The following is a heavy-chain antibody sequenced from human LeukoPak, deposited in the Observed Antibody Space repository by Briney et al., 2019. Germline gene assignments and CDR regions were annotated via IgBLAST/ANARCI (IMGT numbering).Heavy chain of an antibody. CDR2: IIPILGIA. J-gene: IGHJ4*02. D-gene: IGHD6-13*01. CDR3: ARDETQQGYIAAAGYFDY. CDR1: GGTFSSYA. V-gene: IGHV1-69*04. Sequence: ASVKVSCKASGGTFSSYAISWVRQAPGQGLEWMGRIIPILGIANYAQKFQGRVTITADKSTSTAYMELSSLRSEDTAVYYCARDETQQGYIAAAGYFDYWGQGTLVTVSS.